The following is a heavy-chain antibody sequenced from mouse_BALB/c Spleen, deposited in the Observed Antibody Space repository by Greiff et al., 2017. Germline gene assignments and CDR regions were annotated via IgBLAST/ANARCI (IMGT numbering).Heavy chain of an antibody. Sequence: EVKLVESGGGLVKPGGSLKLSCAASGFTFSSYAMSWVRQTPEKRLEWVATISSGGSYTYYPDSVKGRFTISRDNAKNTLYLQMSSLRSEDTAMYYCARDGYYFDYWGQGTTLTVSS. D-gene: IGHD1-2*01. V-gene: IGHV5-9-3*01. J-gene: IGHJ2*01. CDR1: GFTFSSYA. CDR3: ARDGYYFDY. CDR2: ISSGGSYT.